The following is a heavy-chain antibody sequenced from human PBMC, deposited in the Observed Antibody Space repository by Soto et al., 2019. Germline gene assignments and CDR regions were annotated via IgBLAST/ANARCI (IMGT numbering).Heavy chain of an antibody. D-gene: IGHD3-22*01. CDR2: ISWNSGSI. CDR3: AKAFEYYYDGDYFDY. V-gene: IGHV3-9*01. J-gene: IGHJ4*02. Sequence: EVQLVESGGGLVQPGRSLRLSCAASGFTFDDYAMQWVRQAPGKGLEWVSGISWNSGSIGYADSVKGRFTISRDNAKNSLYLQMNSLRAEDTALYYCAKAFEYYYDGDYFDYWGQGTLVTVSS. CDR1: GFTFDDYA.